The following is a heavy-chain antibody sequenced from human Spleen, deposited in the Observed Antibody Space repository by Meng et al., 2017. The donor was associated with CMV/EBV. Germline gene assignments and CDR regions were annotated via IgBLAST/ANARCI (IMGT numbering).Heavy chain of an antibody. V-gene: IGHV3-30-3*01. CDR1: GFTLSTYP. CDR3: ARQGYSDSGSYYAGFDY. Sequence: GESLKISCAASGFTLSTYPIHWVRQAPGKGLEWVALISDDGNNKYYADSVKGRFTISRDNSKNMVSLQMNSLTTEDTAVYSCARQGYSDSGSYYAGFDYWGQGTLVTVSS. J-gene: IGHJ4*02. D-gene: IGHD1-26*01. CDR2: ISDDGNNK.